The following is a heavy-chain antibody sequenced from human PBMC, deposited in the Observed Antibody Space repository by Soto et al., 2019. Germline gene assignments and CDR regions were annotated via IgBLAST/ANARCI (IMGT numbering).Heavy chain of an antibody. CDR1: GFTFSSYW. CDR2: IKQDGSEK. CDR3: AREGVVGATGFPYYYGMDV. D-gene: IGHD1-26*01. V-gene: IGHV3-7*01. J-gene: IGHJ6*02. Sequence: EVQLVESGGGLVQPGGSLRLSCAASGFTFSSYWMSWVRQAPGKGLEWVANIKQDGSEKYYVDSVKGRFTISRDNAKNSLYLQMNSLRAEDTAVYYCAREGVVGATGFPYYYGMDVWGQGTTVTVSS.